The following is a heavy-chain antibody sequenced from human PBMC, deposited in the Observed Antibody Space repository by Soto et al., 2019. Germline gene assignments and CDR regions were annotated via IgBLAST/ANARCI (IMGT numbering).Heavy chain of an antibody. CDR2: ISDYNVNT. J-gene: IGHJ6*02. V-gene: IGHV1-18*01. CDR3: ARSGYYDSSGYYTPVYYYGMDV. D-gene: IGHD3-22*01. Sequence: PVRVSCKASCYIFTIYAIDCVRPAPGQGLEWMGWISDYNVNTNYAQKLQGRVTMTTDTSTSTAYMELRSLRSDDTAVYYCARSGYYDSSGYYTPVYYYGMDVWGQGTTVTVSS. CDR1: CYIFTIYA.